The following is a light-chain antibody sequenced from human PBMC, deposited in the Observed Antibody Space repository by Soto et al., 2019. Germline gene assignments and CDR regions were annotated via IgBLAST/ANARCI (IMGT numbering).Light chain of an antibody. Sequence: QSALTQPPSASGSPGQSVTISCTGTSSDVGGYDYVSWYQQHPGEAPKLMIYEVSKRPSGVPDRFSGSKSGDTASLSFSGLQAEDDADYYCSSYAGSNIFVFGTGTKLTVL. V-gene: IGLV2-8*01. CDR2: EVS. J-gene: IGLJ1*01. CDR3: SSYAGSNIFV. CDR1: SSDVGGYDY.